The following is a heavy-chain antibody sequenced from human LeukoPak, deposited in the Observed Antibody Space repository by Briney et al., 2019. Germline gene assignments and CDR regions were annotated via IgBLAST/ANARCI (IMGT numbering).Heavy chain of an antibody. V-gene: IGHV3-21*01. D-gene: IGHD6-13*01. CDR2: ISSSSSYI. CDR3: ARGGRLAAAVVDY. J-gene: IGHJ4*02. Sequence: GGSLRLSCAASGFTFSSYSMNWVRQAPGKGLEWVSSISSSSSYIYYADSVKGRFTISRDNAKNSLYLQMNSLRAEDTAVYYCARGGRLAAAVVDYWGQGTLVTVSS. CDR1: GFTFSSYS.